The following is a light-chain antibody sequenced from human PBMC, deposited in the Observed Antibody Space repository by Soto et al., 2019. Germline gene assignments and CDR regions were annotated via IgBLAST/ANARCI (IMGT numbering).Light chain of an antibody. Sequence: DIQLTQSPSFLSASVGDRVTITCRASQGISSYLAWYQQKPGKAPKLLIYAASSLQSGVPSRFSGSGSGTDFTLTIGSLQPEDFATYYCQQSYSKITFGQGTRLEIK. J-gene: IGKJ5*01. CDR2: AAS. CDR1: QGISSY. CDR3: QQSYSKIT. V-gene: IGKV1-39*01.